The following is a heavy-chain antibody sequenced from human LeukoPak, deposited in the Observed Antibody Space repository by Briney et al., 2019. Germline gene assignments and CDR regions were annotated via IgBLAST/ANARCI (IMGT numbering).Heavy chain of an antibody. CDR3: AKLDYGDYDVTYYYYGMDV. D-gene: IGHD4-17*01. CDR1: GFTFSSYA. V-gene: IGHV3-23*01. J-gene: IGHJ6*02. Sequence: GGSLRLSCAASGFTFSSYAMSWVRQAPGKGLEWVSAISGSGGSTYYADSVKGRFTISRDNSKNTLYLQMNSLRAEDTAVYYCAKLDYGDYDVTYYYYGMDVWGQGTTVTVS. CDR2: ISGSGGST.